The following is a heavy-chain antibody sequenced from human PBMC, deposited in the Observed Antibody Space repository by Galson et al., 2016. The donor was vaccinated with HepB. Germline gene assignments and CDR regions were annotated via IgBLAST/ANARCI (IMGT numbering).Heavy chain of an antibody. D-gene: IGHD3-16*02. V-gene: IGHV1-18*04. CDR1: GYTFRNYG. J-gene: IGHJ4*02. CDR2: ISAYNGNT. Sequence: SVKVSCKASGYTFRNYGISWVRQAPGQGLEWMGWISAYNGNTYYAQKIQGRVTMTTDTSTSTAYMELRNLKSDDTAVYYCAREPAIVIAGTWFPDYWGQGTLVTVSS. CDR3: AREPAIVIAGTWFPDY.